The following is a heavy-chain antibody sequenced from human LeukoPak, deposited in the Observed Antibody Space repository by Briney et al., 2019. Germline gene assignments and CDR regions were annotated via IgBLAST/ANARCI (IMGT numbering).Heavy chain of an antibody. D-gene: IGHD2-8*01. V-gene: IGHV3-30*02. CDR3: AKVEGPYCTNGVCLGDY. CDR1: GFTFSSYG. J-gene: IGHJ4*02. CDR2: IRYDGSNK. Sequence: GGSLRLSCAASGFTFSSYGMHWVRQAPGKGLEWVAFIRYDGSNKYYADSVKGRFTISRDNSKNTLYLQMNSLRAEDTAVYYCAKVEGPYCTNGVCLGDYWGQGTLVTVSS.